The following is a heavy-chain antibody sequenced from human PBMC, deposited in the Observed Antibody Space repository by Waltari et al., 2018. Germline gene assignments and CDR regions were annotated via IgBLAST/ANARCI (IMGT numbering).Heavy chain of an antibody. V-gene: IGHV3-7*01. CDR1: GFTFSSYW. Sequence: EVQLVESGGGLVQPGGSLRLSCAASGFTFSSYWMSWVRQAPGKGLEWVANIKQDGSEKYYVDPVKGRFTISRDNAKNSLYLQMNSLRAEDTAVYYCARGFQPYGSGPWYFDYWGQGTLVTVSS. CDR3: ARGFQPYGSGPWYFDY. D-gene: IGHD3-10*01. CDR2: IKQDGSEK. J-gene: IGHJ4*02.